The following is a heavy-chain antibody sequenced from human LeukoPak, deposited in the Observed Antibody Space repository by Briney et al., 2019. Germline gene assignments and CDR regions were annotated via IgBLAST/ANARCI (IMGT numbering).Heavy chain of an antibody. Sequence: NPSETLSLTCTVSGGSISSSSYYWGWIRQPPGKGLEWIGSIYYSGSTYYNPSLKSRVTISVDTSKNQFSLKLSSVTAADTAVYYCARYCSSTSCYTTDAFDIWGQGTVVTVSS. V-gene: IGHV4-39*01. CDR2: IYYSGST. D-gene: IGHD2-2*02. CDR3: ARYCSSTSCYTTDAFDI. CDR1: GGSISSSSYY. J-gene: IGHJ3*02.